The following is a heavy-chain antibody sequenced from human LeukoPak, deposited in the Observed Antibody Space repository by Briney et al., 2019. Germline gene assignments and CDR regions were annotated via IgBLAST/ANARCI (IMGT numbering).Heavy chain of an antibody. CDR2: ISSSSYTK. J-gene: IGHJ4*02. Sequence: PGGSLRLSCVASGFPLSSYEMHWVRQAPGKGLEWVSYISSSSYTKYYADSVKGRFTISRDNAKNSLYLQMNSLRDEDTAVYYCARDDGTWYGVDFWGQGTLVTVSS. V-gene: IGHV3-48*02. CDR3: ARDDGTWYGVDF. CDR1: GFPLSSYE. D-gene: IGHD6-13*01.